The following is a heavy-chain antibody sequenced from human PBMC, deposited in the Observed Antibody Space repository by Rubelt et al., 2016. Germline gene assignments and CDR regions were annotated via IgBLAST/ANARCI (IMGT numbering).Heavy chain of an antibody. CDR3: ASSSGSYYSLDY. V-gene: IGHV1-2*02. CDR2: SNPNSGGT. J-gene: IGHJ4*02. Sequence: QVQLVQSGAEVKKPGASVKVSCKASGYTFTGYYMHWVRPAPGQGLEWMGWSNPNSGGTNYAQKCKGRVTMTRDTTIITADMELSRLRSDDTAVYYCASSSGSYYSLDYRGQGTLVTVSS. D-gene: IGHD1-26*01. CDR1: GYTFTGYY.